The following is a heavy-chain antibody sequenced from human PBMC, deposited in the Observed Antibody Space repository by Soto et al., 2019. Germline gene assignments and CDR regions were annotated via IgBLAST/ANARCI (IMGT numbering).Heavy chain of an antibody. V-gene: IGHV4-59*08. D-gene: IGHD1-20*01. CDR2: IYYSGST. J-gene: IGHJ4*02. CDR1: GGSISSYY. CDR3: AASQKGHNWNYFVR. Sequence: PSETLSLTCTVSGGSISSYYWSWIRQPPGKGLEWIGNIYYSGSTNYNPSLESRVPVSVDTSENQFSLKVSGVSAADTAVYYCAASQKGHNWNYFVRCGQGPLVTVS.